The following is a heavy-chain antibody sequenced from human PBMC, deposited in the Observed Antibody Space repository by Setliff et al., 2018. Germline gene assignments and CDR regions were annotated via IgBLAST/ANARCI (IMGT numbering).Heavy chain of an antibody. J-gene: IGHJ6*03. CDR2: ISSSSTYI. Sequence: GGSLRLSCAASGFTFSSYTMNWVRQAPGKGLEGVTAISSSSTYIFYADSVKGRFTISRDNARNALYLQMNSLRAEDTAVYFCAREHPPGAFSYMDVWGKGTTVTVSS. V-gene: IGHV3-21*01. CDR3: AREHPPGAFSYMDV. CDR1: GFTFSSYT.